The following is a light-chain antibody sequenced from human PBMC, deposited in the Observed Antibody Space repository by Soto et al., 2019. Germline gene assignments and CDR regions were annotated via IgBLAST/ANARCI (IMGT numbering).Light chain of an antibody. V-gene: IGKV3-11*01. Sequence: EVVLTQSPSPLSLSPGESSTLSCRASQSVNSYLVWYQQKLGQAPRLLIYDASNRATGIPARFSGSGSGTDFTLTISSLEPEDFAVYFCQQRSNWPLTFGGGTKVEIK. CDR3: QQRSNWPLT. CDR1: QSVNSY. J-gene: IGKJ4*01. CDR2: DAS.